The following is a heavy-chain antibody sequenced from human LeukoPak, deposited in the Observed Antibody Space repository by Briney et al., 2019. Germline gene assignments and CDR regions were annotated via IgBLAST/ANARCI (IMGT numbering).Heavy chain of an antibody. V-gene: IGHV3-9*01. CDR1: GFTFDDYA. Sequence: GRSLRLSCAASGFTFDDYAMHWVRQAPGKGLEWVSGISWNSVTIGYADSVRGRSTISRDNAKNSLYLQINSLRPEDTAFYFCAKDSSPYYYDSTGYYSESPVSDNWGQGTMVAVSS. CDR2: ISWNSVTI. D-gene: IGHD3-22*01. CDR3: AKDSSPYYYDSTGYYSESPVSDN. J-gene: IGHJ3*02.